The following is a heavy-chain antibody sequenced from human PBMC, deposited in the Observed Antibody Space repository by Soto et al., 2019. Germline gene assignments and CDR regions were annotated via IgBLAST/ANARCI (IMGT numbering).Heavy chain of an antibody. Sequence: SETLSLTCAVYGGSFSGYYWSWIRQPPGKGLEWIGEINHSGSTNYNPSLKSRVTISVHTSNSQFSLELSSVTAADTAVYYCARGLITGSHYSGGWYYFDSWGQGIQIT. D-gene: IGHD6-19*01. CDR1: GGSFSGYY. J-gene: IGHJ4*02. CDR3: ARGLITGSHYSGGWYYFDS. CDR2: INHSGST. V-gene: IGHV4-34*01.